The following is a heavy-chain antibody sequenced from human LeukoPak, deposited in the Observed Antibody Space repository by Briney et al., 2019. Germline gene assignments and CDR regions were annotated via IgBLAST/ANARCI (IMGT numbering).Heavy chain of an antibody. J-gene: IGHJ4*02. D-gene: IGHD2-21*01. CDR3: ARLKGERSLFEY. V-gene: IGHV3-7*02. Sequence: GGSLRLSCAASGFTLSTYCMTWVRQAPGKGLEGVANIKQDGSERFYADSVKGRFTISRDNAKNSLFLQMNSLRAEDTAVYYCARLKGERSLFEYWGQGTLVTVSS. CDR2: IKQDGSER. CDR1: GFTLSTYC.